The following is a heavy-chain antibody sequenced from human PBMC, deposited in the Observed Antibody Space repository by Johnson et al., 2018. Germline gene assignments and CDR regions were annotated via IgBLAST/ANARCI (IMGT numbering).Heavy chain of an antibody. Sequence: EVQLVESGGVVVQPGGSLRLSCAASGFTFDDYTMHWVRQAPGKGLEWVSTISGTGGGTYYADSVKGRFTISRDNSMTTLYLRMNGLRAEDTAVYYCAKLSGWYPDYFQHWGQGTLVTVSS. CDR1: GFTFDDYT. CDR2: ISGTGGGT. CDR3: AKLSGWYPDYFQH. V-gene: IGHV3-23*04. J-gene: IGHJ1*01. D-gene: IGHD6-13*01.